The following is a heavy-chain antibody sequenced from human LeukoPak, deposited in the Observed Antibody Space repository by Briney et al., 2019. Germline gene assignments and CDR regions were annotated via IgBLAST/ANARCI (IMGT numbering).Heavy chain of an antibody. Sequence: SVNVSCKACGGTYSSYAISWVRQAPGQGLEWMGGIIPIFCTENYAQRFQDRVTITTYEYTSTAYLDLSRLRSEDTAVYYCARGWGGSYPGYVDYWGQGTLVTVSS. J-gene: IGHJ4*02. CDR2: IIPIFCTE. V-gene: IGHV1-69*05. D-gene: IGHD1-26*01. CDR3: ARGWGGSYPGYVDY. CDR1: GGTYSSYA.